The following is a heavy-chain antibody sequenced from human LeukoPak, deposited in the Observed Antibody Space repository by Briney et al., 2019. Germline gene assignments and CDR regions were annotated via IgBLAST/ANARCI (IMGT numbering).Heavy chain of an antibody. V-gene: IGHV4-59*08. CDR2: IYYSGST. CDR1: GGSISSYY. J-gene: IGHJ5*02. CDR3: ARHDHIPPYSSSYGGNWFDP. D-gene: IGHD6-13*01. Sequence: SETLSLTCTVSGGSISSYYWSWIRQPPGQGLEWIGYIYYSGSTNYNPSLKSRVTISVDTSKNQFSLKLSSVTAADTAVYYCARHDHIPPYSSSYGGNWFDPWGQGTLVTVSS.